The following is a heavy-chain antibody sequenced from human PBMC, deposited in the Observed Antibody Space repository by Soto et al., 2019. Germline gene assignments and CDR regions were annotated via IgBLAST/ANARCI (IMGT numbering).Heavy chain of an antibody. J-gene: IGHJ6*02. Sequence: PGGSLRLSCAASGFTFSDSPIYWVRQVSGKGLEWVGRISTKPHNYATAYAGSVKGRFTISRDDSKNTAYLQMNSLKTEDTAVYYCSSVKAGVWGQGTTVTVSS. D-gene: IGHD6-13*01. CDR1: GFTFSDSP. V-gene: IGHV3-73*01. CDR2: ISTKPHNYAT. CDR3: SSVKAGV.